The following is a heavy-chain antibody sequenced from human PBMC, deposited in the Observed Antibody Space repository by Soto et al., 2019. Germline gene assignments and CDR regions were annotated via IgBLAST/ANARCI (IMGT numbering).Heavy chain of an antibody. CDR1: GFTFSSYG. CDR3: ARDSVVVAAAKFQH. Sequence: PGGSLRLSCAASGFTFSSYGMHWVRQAPGKGLEWVAVIWYDGSNKEYADSVKGRFTISRDNSKNTLYLQMNSLRAEDTAVYYCARDSVVVAAAKFQHWGQGTLVTVSS. J-gene: IGHJ1*01. CDR2: IWYDGSNK. V-gene: IGHV3-33*01. D-gene: IGHD2-15*01.